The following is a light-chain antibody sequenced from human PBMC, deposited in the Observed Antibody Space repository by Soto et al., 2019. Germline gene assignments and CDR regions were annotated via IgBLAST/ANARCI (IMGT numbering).Light chain of an antibody. Sequence: EIVMTQSPSTLSLSPGERATLSCRASHSVSSSYLSWYQQKPGQAPRLLIYGASTRATGIPARFSGSGSGTDFTLTISSLQPEDFATYYCQQYNNWPLTFGGGTKVDIK. CDR3: QQYNNWPLT. CDR1: HSVSSSY. V-gene: IGKV3D-7*01. CDR2: GAS. J-gene: IGKJ4*01.